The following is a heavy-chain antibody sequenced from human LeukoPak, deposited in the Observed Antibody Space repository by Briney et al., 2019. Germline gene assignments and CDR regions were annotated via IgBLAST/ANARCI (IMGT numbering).Heavy chain of an antibody. Sequence: SETLSLTCTVSGGSISSGDYYWGWVRQPPGRGREWIGYIYYSGSTYYNPSLKSRVTISVDTSKNQFSLKLSSVTAADTAVYYCARVSRARNWFDPWGQGTLVTVSS. V-gene: IGHV4-30-4*08. CDR1: GGSISSGDYY. CDR3: ARVSRARNWFDP. J-gene: IGHJ5*02. CDR2: IYYSGST.